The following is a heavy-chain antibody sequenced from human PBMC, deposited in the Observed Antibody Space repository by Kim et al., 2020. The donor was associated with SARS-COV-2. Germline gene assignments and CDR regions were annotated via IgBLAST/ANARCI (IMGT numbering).Heavy chain of an antibody. D-gene: IGHD6-19*01. CDR3: AGSSGWYSWFDP. V-gene: IGHV3-33*01. Sequence: KYYADSIKGRFTNSRDNSKNTLYRQMNSLRAEDTAVYYCAGSSGWYSWFDPWGQGTLVTVSS. CDR2: K. J-gene: IGHJ5*02.